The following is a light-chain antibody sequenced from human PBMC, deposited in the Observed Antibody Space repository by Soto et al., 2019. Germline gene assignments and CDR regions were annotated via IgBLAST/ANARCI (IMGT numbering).Light chain of an antibody. CDR3: QQYGSSGT. J-gene: IGKJ1*01. CDR1: QSVGSS. CDR2: GAI. V-gene: IGKV3-20*01. Sequence: ETVLTQSPGTLSLSPGERGTLSCRASQSVGSSLSWYQQKPGQAPRLLFYGAINRATGIPDRFSGSGFGTDFTLTIDRLEPEDFAVYYCQQYGSSGTFGQGTKVDIK.